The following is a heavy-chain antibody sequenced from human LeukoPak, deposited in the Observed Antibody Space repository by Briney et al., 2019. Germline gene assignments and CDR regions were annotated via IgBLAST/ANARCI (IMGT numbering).Heavy chain of an antibody. CDR1: GFTFSSYA. Sequence: PGGSLRLSCAASGFTFSSYAMSWVRQAPGKGLEWVANINEGGSEPYYVDSVKGRFTISRDNAKSLLYLQLNSLRAEDTAVYYCARDSGGYDYWGQGTLVTVSS. J-gene: IGHJ4*02. V-gene: IGHV3-7*01. D-gene: IGHD2-15*01. CDR3: ARDSGGYDY. CDR2: INEGGSEP.